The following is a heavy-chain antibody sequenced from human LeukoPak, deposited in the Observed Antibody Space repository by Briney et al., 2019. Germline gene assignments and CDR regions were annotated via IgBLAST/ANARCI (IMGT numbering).Heavy chain of an antibody. V-gene: IGHV4-59*01. CDR2: VYYSGST. D-gene: IGHD6-19*01. Sequence: PSETLSLTCTVSGGSISSYYWSWTRQPPGKRLEWIGYVYYSGSTNYNPSLKSRITISVDASKNQFFLMLNSVTAADTAVYYCARGTAVAGMDHPRDAFDIWGRGTMVTVSS. J-gene: IGHJ3*02. CDR1: GGSISSYY. CDR3: ARGTAVAGMDHPRDAFDI.